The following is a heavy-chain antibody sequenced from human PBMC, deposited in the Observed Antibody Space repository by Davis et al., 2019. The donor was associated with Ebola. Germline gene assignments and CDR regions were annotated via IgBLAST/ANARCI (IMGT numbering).Heavy chain of an antibody. D-gene: IGHD1-26*01. J-gene: IGHJ5*02. CDR1: GFTFSSYS. Sequence: GESLKISCAASGFTFSSYSMNWVRQAPGKGLEWVSSISSSSSYIYYADSVKGRFTISRDNAKNSLYLQMNSLRAEDTAVYYCARVDGSYPGAWGQGTLVTVSS. CDR3: ARVDGSYPGA. CDR2: ISSSSSYI. V-gene: IGHV3-21*01.